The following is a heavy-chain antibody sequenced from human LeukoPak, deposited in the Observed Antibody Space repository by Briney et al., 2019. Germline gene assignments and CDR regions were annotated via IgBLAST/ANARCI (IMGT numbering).Heavy chain of an antibody. CDR1: GFTFSSYG. Sequence: GGSLRLSCAASGFTFSSYGMHWVRQAPGKGLEWVAFIRYDGSNKYYADSVKGRFTISRDNSKNTLYLQMNSLRAEDTAVYYCAREHMGVAAFDIWGQGTMVTASS. J-gene: IGHJ3*02. CDR2: IRYDGSNK. D-gene: IGHD1-26*01. V-gene: IGHV3-30*02. CDR3: AREHMGVAAFDI.